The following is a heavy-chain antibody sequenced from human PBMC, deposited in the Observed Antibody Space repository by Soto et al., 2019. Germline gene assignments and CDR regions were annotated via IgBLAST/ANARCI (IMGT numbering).Heavy chain of an antibody. CDR2: ISPGGTTT. V-gene: IGHV3-48*02. D-gene: IGHD4-17*01. Sequence: GGSLRLSCEVSGLTFSRYSLKWVRQAPGKGLDWISYISPGGTTTYYSDAVKGRFTVSRDDAENSMFLQMNSLKDEDTAVYYCSTYADDYGDYHDYWGQGTLVTVSS. CDR1: GLTFSRYS. J-gene: IGHJ4*02. CDR3: STYADDYGDYHDY.